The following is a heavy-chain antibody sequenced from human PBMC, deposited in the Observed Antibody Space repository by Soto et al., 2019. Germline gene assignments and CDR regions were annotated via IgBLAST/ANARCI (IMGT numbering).Heavy chain of an antibody. CDR3: ARGVHGSGAYYPQPFDY. Sequence: GGSLRLSCVASGFTFNTYSINWVRQAPGKGLEWLSYINGVGSTIYYAESVKGRFTISRDNAKNSLYLQMNSLRAEDTAVYYCARGVHGSGAYYPQPFDYWGQGTLVTVSS. D-gene: IGHD3-10*01. CDR2: INGVGSTI. J-gene: IGHJ4*02. CDR1: GFTFNTYS. V-gene: IGHV3-48*01.